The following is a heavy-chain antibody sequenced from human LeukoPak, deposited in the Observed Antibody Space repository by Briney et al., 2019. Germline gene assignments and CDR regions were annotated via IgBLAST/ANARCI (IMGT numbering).Heavy chain of an antibody. V-gene: IGHV4-39*07. J-gene: IGHJ3*02. D-gene: IGHD1-7*01. CDR1: GGSINSPNSY. CDR3: AREQTGTTLGAFDI. CDR2: IFHDGTT. Sequence: NPSETLSLTCTVSGGSINSPNSYWGWIRQPPGKGLEWIGSIFHDGTTYYNPSLKSRVTISVDTSKNQFSLKLSSVTAADTAVYYCAREQTGTTLGAFDIWGQGTMVTVSS.